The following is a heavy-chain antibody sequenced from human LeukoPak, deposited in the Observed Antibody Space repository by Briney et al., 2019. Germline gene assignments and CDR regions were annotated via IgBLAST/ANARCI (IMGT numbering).Heavy chain of an antibody. Sequence: PGGSLRLSCAASGSTFSTYWMSWVRQAPGKGLEWVANIKQDGSQTSYVDSVRGRFTISRDNAKNSLYLQMNSLTAEDTAVYYCARLYCSGATCYANLDYWGQGTLVAVSS. J-gene: IGHJ4*02. CDR3: ARLYCSGATCYANLDY. V-gene: IGHV3-7*04. CDR1: GSTFSTYW. D-gene: IGHD2-15*01. CDR2: IKQDGSQT.